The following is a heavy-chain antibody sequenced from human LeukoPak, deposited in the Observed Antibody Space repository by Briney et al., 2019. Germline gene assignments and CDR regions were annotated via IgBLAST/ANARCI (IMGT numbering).Heavy chain of an antibody. V-gene: IGHV3-7*01. D-gene: IGHD5-18*01. Sequence: GWSLRLSCAASGFTFSSYWMSWVRQAPGKGLEWVANIKQDGSEKYYVDSVKGRFTISRDNAKNSLYLQMNSLRAEDTAVYYCAREIVRGYSYGETDYWGQGTLVTVSS. CDR2: IKQDGSEK. CDR1: GFTFSSYW. J-gene: IGHJ4*02. CDR3: AREIVRGYSYGETDY.